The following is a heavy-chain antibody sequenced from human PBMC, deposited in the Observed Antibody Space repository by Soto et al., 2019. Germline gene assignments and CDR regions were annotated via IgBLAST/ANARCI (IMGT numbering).Heavy chain of an antibody. CDR2: IYHSGTT. Sequence: SETLSLTCAVSSGSISSSNWWSWVRQPPGKGLEWIGEIYHSGTTNYNPSLKSRVTISVDKSKNQFSLKLSSVTAADTAVYYCARGGSCSSTSCYSRRDNWFDPWGQGTLVTSPQ. J-gene: IGHJ5*02. V-gene: IGHV4-4*02. CDR3: ARGGSCSSTSCYSRRDNWFDP. CDR1: SGSISSSNW. D-gene: IGHD2-2*01.